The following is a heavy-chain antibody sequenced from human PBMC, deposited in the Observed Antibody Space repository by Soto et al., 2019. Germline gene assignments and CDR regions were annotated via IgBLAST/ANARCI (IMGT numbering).Heavy chain of an antibody. J-gene: IGHJ4*02. CDR3: ARDPVDGYACFDY. Sequence: IACTVSPYSISGYNWTWCRHPPGKRLQWIGYFHNSGSTTYNASLKSRVTLSIDTSKKQSSLKLTSVTAADTAVYYCARDPVDGYACFDYWGQG. V-gene: IGHV4-59*01. CDR1: PYSISGYN. D-gene: IGHD5-12*01. CDR2: FHNSGST.